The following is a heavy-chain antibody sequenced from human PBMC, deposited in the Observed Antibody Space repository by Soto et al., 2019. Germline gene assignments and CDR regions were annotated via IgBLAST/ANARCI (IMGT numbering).Heavy chain of an antibody. Sequence: GGSLRLSCAASGFTFSSYGMHWVRQAPGKGLEWVAVIWYDGSNKYYADSVKGRFTISRDNSKNTLYLQMNSLRAEDTAVYYCARDIRWELLSDYYYGMDVWGQGTTVTVSS. CDR3: ARDIRWELLSDYYYGMDV. V-gene: IGHV3-33*01. J-gene: IGHJ6*02. D-gene: IGHD1-26*01. CDR1: GFTFSSYG. CDR2: IWYDGSNK.